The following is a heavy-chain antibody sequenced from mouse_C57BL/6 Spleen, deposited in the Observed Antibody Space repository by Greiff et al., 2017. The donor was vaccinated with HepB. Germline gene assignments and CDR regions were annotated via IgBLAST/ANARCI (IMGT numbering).Heavy chain of an antibody. Sequence: VQLQQSGPELVKPGASVKISCKASGYTFTDYYMNWVKQSHGKSLEWIGDINPNNGGTSYNQKFKGKATLTVDKSSSTAYMELRSLTSEDSAVYYCSRGVSTTEEWYFDVWGTGTTVTVSS. D-gene: IGHD1-1*01. V-gene: IGHV1-26*01. CDR1: GYTFTDYY. CDR3: SRGVSTTEEWYFDV. CDR2: INPNNGGT. J-gene: IGHJ1*03.